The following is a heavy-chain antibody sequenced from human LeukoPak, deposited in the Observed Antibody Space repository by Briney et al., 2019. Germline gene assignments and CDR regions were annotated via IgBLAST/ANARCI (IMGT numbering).Heavy chain of an antibody. CDR3: ARWGRGDWPRRVDY. CDR2: INPSGGST. V-gene: IGHV1-46*01. CDR1: GSALSSYY. J-gene: IGHJ4*02. D-gene: IGHD2-21*02. Sequence: GASVKVSCKASGSALSSYYMHWVRQAPGQGLEWMGIINPSGGSTSYAQKFQGRVTMTRDTSTSTVYMELSSLRSEDTAVYYCARWGRGDWPRRVDYWGQGTLVTVSS.